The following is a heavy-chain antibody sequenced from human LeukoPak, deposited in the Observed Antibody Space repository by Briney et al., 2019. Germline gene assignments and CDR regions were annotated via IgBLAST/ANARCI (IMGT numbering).Heavy chain of an antibody. J-gene: IGHJ5*02. CDR2: ISAYNGNT. CDR3: ARVGLAYCGGDCPGWFDP. D-gene: IGHD2-21*01. Sequence: ASVKVSCKPSGYTFTSYGISWVRQAPGQGLEWMGWISAYNGNTNYAQKLQGGVTMTTDTSTSTAYMELRSLRSDDTAVYYCARVGLAYCGGDCPGWFDPWGQGTLVTVSS. CDR1: GYTFTSYG. V-gene: IGHV1-18*01.